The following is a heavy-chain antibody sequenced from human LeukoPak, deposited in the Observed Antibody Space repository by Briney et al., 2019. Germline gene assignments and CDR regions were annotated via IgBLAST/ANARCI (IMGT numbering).Heavy chain of an antibody. Sequence: GASVKVSCKVSGYTFTSYGVSWVRQAPGQGLEWMGWISTYNGNTNYAPKLQGRVTVTTDTSTSTAYMELKSLTSDDTAVYYCARDERVSCSGGSCYYFDYWGQGTLVTVSS. CDR2: ISTYNGNT. J-gene: IGHJ4*02. D-gene: IGHD2-15*01. CDR1: GYTFTSYG. CDR3: ARDERVSCSGGSCYYFDY. V-gene: IGHV1-18*04.